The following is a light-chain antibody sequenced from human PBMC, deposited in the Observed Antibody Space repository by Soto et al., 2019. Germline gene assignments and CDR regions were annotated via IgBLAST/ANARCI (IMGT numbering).Light chain of an antibody. CDR1: SSNIGAGYA. V-gene: IGLV1-40*01. Sequence: QSVLTQPPSVSGAPGQRVTISCTGSSSNIGAGYAVHWYQQLPGTAPKLLISDNNNRPSGVPDRFSGPKSGTSASLAITGLQAEDEADYYCQSYDNSHDWDVVFGGGTKLTVL. CDR3: QSYDNSHDWDVV. J-gene: IGLJ2*01. CDR2: DNN.